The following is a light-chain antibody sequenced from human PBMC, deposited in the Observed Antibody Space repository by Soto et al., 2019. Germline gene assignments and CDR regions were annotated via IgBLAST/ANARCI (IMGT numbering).Light chain of an antibody. J-gene: IGKJ3*01. CDR2: GAS. CDR1: QSVGSNY. CDR3: QQYTTSPFT. Sequence: EIVLTQSPGTLSLSPGERATLYCRASQSVGSNYLAWYQQKPGQAPRVLIYGASSRATGIPYRFSGSGSGADFTHTISRLEPEDFAVYYCQQYTTSPFTFGPGTKGDIK. V-gene: IGKV3-20*01.